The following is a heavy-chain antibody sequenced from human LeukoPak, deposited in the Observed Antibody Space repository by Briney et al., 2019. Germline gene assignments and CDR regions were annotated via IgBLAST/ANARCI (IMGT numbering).Heavy chain of an antibody. CDR1: GYTFTSYA. D-gene: IGHD6-13*01. Sequence: ASVKVSCKASGYTFTSYAMHWVRQAPGQRPERMGWINAGNGNTKYSQKFQGRVTITRDTSASTAYMELSSLRSEDTAVYYCAREGIRQTFDYWGQGTLVTVSS. CDR3: AREGIRQTFDY. V-gene: IGHV1-3*01. J-gene: IGHJ4*02. CDR2: INAGNGNT.